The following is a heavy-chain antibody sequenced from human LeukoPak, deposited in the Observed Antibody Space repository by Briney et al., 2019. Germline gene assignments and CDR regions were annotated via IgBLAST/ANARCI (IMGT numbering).Heavy chain of an antibody. J-gene: IGHJ4*02. Sequence: PGGSLRLSCAASGFTFNYYNMDWVRQAPGKGLEWISYISSSSDSIFYADSVMGRFTISRDNAQNSLYLQMNSLRAEDTAVYFCASDKFRVGVAAFDYWGQGTLVTVSS. CDR3: ASDKFRVGVAAFDY. D-gene: IGHD6-19*01. CDR1: GFTFNYYN. CDR2: ISSSSDSI. V-gene: IGHV3-48*01.